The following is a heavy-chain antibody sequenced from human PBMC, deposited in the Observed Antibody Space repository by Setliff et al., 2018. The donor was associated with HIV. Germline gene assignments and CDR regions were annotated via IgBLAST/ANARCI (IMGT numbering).Heavy chain of an antibody. CDR1: GFRFRSYW. D-gene: IGHD3-10*01. J-gene: IGHJ6*02. CDR2: VKQDGTET. Sequence: GGSLRLSCAASGFRFRSYWMSWVRQAPGKGLESVANVKQDGTETLYVDSVKGRFTISRDNANNSVYLQMNSLRAEDTAVYYCAYYSSGSFYLGYYYYHGMDVWGQGTTVTVSS. V-gene: IGHV3-7*01. CDR3: AYYSSGSFYLGYYYYHGMDV.